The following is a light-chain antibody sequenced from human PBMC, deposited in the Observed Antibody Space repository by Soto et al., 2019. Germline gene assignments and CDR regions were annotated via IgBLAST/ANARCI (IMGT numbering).Light chain of an antibody. CDR1: KLESKY. V-gene: IGLV3-1*01. J-gene: IGLJ2*01. Sequence: VLTQPPSASGTPGQRVTISCSGDKLESKYTCWYQQKPGQSPVLVIYQDNNRPSGIPERFSGSNSGNTATLTISGTQAMDEADYYCQAWDSSTVVFGGGTKLTVL. CDR3: QAWDSSTVV. CDR2: QDN.